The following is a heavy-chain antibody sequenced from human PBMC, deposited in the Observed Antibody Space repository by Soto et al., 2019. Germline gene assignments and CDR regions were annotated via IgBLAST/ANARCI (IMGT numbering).Heavy chain of an antibody. D-gene: IGHD3-3*01. CDR1: GGSISSYY. V-gene: IGHV4-59*01. J-gene: IGHJ5*02. CDR2: IYYSGST. CDR3: ARALHYDFWSGYPTPFDP. Sequence: PSETLSLTCTVSGGSISSYYWSWIRQPPGKGLEWIGYIYYSGSTNYNPSLKSRATISADMSKNQFSLKLSSVTAADTAVYYCARALHYDFWSGYPTPFDPWGQGTLVTVSS.